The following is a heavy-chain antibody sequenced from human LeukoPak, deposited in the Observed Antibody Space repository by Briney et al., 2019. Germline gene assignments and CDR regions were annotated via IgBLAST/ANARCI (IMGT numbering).Heavy chain of an antibody. D-gene: IGHD2-2*01. CDR2: ISAYSGNT. V-gene: IGHV1-18*01. CDR1: GYTFTIYG. J-gene: IGHJ4*02. Sequence: ASVTVSCKASGYTFTIYGITWVRQAPRQGLEWVAWISAYSGNTNYAHQKLQGRVTLTRDTSTSTAYMELRSLRSDDTAVFYCARAPQECTSTSCPLGYWGQGALVTVSS. CDR3: ARAPQECTSTSCPLGY.